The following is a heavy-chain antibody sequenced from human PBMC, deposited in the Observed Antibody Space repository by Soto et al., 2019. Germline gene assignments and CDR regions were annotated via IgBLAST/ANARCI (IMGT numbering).Heavy chain of an antibody. CDR1: GFTFSSYA. CDR2: ISSDGKDK. D-gene: IGHD2-15*01. J-gene: IGHJ4*02. CDR3: AKDSRRGSADYYFDY. Sequence: QVQLVESGGGVVQPGRSLRLSCAASGFTFSSYAIHWVRQAPGKGLEWVAVISSDGKDKYSADSMKGRFAISRDNSKNTLYLQMNSLRAEDTAVYYCAKDSRRGSADYYFDYWGQGTLVTVSS. V-gene: IGHV3-30*18.